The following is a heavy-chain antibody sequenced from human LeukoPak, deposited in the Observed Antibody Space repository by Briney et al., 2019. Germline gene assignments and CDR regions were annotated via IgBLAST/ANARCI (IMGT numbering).Heavy chain of an antibody. CDR3: ARDSASDHVGRGYFDY. V-gene: IGHV3-30-3*01. CDR1: GFTFSSYA. CDR2: ISYDGSNK. J-gene: IGHJ4*02. D-gene: IGHD3-10*01. Sequence: GGSLRLSCAASGFTFSSYAMHWVRQAPGKGLEWVAVISYDGSNKYYADSVKGRFTISRDNSKSTLYLQMNSLRAEDTAVYYCARDSASDHVGRGYFDYWGQGTLVTVSS.